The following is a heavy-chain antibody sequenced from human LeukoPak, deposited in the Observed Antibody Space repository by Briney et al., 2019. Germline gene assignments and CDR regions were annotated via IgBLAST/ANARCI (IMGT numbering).Heavy chain of an antibody. V-gene: IGHV3-7*01. Sequence: GGSLRLSCAASGFTFSNAWMTWIRQAPGKGLEWVANIKQDGSEKYYVDSVKGRFTISRDNAKNSLYLQMNSLRAEDTAVYYCARGAPYNWNYGFDYWGQGTLVTVSS. J-gene: IGHJ4*02. CDR3: ARGAPYNWNYGFDY. D-gene: IGHD1-7*01. CDR1: GFTFSNAW. CDR2: IKQDGSEK.